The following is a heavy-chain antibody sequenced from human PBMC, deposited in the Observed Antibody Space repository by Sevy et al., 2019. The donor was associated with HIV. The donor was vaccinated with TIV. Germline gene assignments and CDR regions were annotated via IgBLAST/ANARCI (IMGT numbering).Heavy chain of an antibody. CDR1: GGSITSLY. J-gene: IGHJ4*02. CDR2: IYYNGHI. D-gene: IGHD1-26*01. V-gene: IGHV4-59*08. CDR3: AGENAWGRGYS. Sequence: SETLSLTCTVSGGSITSLYWHWIRQPQGKGLEWIANIYYNGHINYNPSLKSRVTLSLDTSKNQFSLRLSSVTAADTAMYYCAGENAWGRGYSWGQGTLVTVSS.